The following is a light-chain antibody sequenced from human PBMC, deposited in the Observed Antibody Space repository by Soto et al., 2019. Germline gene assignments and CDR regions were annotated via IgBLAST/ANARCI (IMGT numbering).Light chain of an antibody. CDR2: GAS. CDR1: QSVSSSY. J-gene: IGKJ1*01. CDR3: QQYGSSPVT. Sequence: EIVLTQSPGTLSLSPGERATLSCRASQSVSSSYLAWYQQKPGQAPRLLIYGASSRATGIPDRFSGSGSGTDFTLTISRLEPEDFAVYYCQQYGSSPVTFGQGNKV. V-gene: IGKV3-20*01.